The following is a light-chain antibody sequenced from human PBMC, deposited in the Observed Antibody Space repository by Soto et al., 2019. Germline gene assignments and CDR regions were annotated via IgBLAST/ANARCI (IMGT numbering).Light chain of an antibody. CDR2: GAS. CDR3: QQYKDWPTT. V-gene: IGKV3-15*01. J-gene: IGKJ1*01. Sequence: ELVMTHSPATLSVSPGQRASLSCRDSQSVSTTVAWYHQKPGQAPRLLVYGASTMATGIPARFSGSGSGTDFTLTITSLQSEDFGVYFCQQYKDWPTTFGQGTKVEIK. CDR1: QSVSTT.